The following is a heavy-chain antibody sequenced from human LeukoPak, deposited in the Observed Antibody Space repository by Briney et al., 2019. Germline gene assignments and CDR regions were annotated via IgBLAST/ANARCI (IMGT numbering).Heavy chain of an antibody. CDR2: IIPIFGTA. D-gene: IGHD5-12*01. J-gene: IGHJ4*02. Sequence: SVEVSCKASGGTFSSYAISWVRQAPGQGLEWMGGIIPIFGTANYAQKFQGRVTITADESTSTAYMELSSLRSEDTAVYYCARRSERGYSGYGFDYWGQGTLVTVSS. CDR1: GGTFSSYA. CDR3: ARRSERGYSGYGFDY. V-gene: IGHV1-69*01.